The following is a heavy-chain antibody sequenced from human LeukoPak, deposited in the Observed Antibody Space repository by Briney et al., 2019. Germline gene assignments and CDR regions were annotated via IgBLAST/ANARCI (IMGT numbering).Heavy chain of an antibody. J-gene: IGHJ4*02. CDR2: IYFSGST. Sequence: SETLSLTCTVSGDSVSSNSFYWSWIRQPAGKGLEWIGHIYFSGSTSYNPSLKSRVTISVDTSRNQFSLKLRSVTAADTAVYYCARMPPYQVLRDIVGDTGDKWGQGTLVTVSS. CDR1: GDSVSSNSFY. D-gene: IGHD1-26*01. V-gene: IGHV4-61*10. CDR3: ARMPPYQVLRDIVGDTGDK.